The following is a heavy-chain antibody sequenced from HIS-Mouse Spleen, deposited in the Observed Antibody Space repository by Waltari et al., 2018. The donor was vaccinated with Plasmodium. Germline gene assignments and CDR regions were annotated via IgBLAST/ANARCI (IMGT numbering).Heavy chain of an antibody. Sequence: QVQLQQWGAGLLKPSAALSLTCAVYGGSFSGYYWSWIRQPPGKGLEWIGEINHSGSTNYNPSLKSRVTISVDTSKNQFSLKLSSVTAADTAVYYCASSGSGSYYYWGQGTLVTVSS. D-gene: IGHD3-10*01. CDR1: GGSFSGYY. V-gene: IGHV4-34*01. J-gene: IGHJ4*02. CDR2: INHSGST. CDR3: ASSGSGSYYY.